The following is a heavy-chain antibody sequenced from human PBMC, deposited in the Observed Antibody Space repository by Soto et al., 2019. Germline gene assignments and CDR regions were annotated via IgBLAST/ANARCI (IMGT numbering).Heavy chain of an antibody. CDR3: ARRGAAAGTALDY. CDR2: IYYSGST. J-gene: IGHJ4*02. V-gene: IGHV4-59*01. Sequence: PSETLSLTCTVSNGSIRRYYWNWIRQPPGKGLEWIGYIYYSGSTNYNPSLKSRVTMSVDTSKNQFSLKLTSVTAADTAMYFCARRGAAAGTALDYWGQGTLVTVSS. CDR1: NGSIRRYY. D-gene: IGHD6-13*01.